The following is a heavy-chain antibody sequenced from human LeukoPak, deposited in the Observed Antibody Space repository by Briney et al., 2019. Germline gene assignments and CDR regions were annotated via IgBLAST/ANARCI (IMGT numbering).Heavy chain of an antibody. CDR2: INHSGST. V-gene: IGHV4-34*01. CDR1: GGSFSGYY. Sequence: SETLSLTCAVYGGSFSGYYWSWIRQPPGKGLEWIGEINHSGSTNYNPSLKSRVTISVDTSKNQFSLKLSSVTAADTAVYYCAGGLARSLRAWGQGTLVTVSS. D-gene: IGHD4-17*01. J-gene: IGHJ5*02. CDR3: AGGLARSLRA.